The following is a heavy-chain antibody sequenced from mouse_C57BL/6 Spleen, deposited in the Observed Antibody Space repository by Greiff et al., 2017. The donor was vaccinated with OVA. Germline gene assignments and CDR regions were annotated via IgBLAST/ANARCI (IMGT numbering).Heavy chain of an antibody. V-gene: IGHV5-17*01. J-gene: IGHJ4*01. CDR2: ISSGSSTI. CDR1: GFTFSDYG. D-gene: IGHD2-2*01. CDR3: ARWFHYAMDY. Sequence: EVKVVESGGGLVKPGGSLKLSCAASGFTFSDYGMHWVRQAPEKGLEWVAYISSGSSTIYYADTVKGRFTISRDNAKNTLFLQMTSLRSEDTAMYYCARWFHYAMDYWGQGTSVTVSS.